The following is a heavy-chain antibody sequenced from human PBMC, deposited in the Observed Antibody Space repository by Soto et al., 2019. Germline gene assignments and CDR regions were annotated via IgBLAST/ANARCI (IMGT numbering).Heavy chain of an antibody. J-gene: IGHJ5*02. Sequence: QLQLQESGPGLVKPSETLSLTCTVSGGSFSSSNYYWGWIRQPPGKGLEWIGTVYFTGNTYYNPXLKSRVNISVXXSXNPXSLYLSSVTAADTAVYYCARQQYCTSINCYPGFDPWGQGILVTVSS. V-gene: IGHV4-39*01. CDR3: ARQQYCTSINCYPGFDP. CDR1: GGSFSSSNYY. CDR2: VYFTGNT. D-gene: IGHD2-2*01.